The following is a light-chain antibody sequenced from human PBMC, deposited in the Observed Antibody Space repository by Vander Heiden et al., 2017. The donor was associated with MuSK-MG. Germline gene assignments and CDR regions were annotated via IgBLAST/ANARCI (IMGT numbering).Light chain of an antibody. CDR3: QSYDTSRGGFFV. J-gene: IGLJ1*01. CDR2: DDS. CDR1: SSNIGAGYP. Sequence: QSVLTQPPSASGAPGQRVTISCTGASSNIGAGYPVHWYQQPPGTAPKLLIYDDSNRPSGVPDRFTGSKSGTSASLAITGLQAEDDADYYCQSYDTSRGGFFVFGTGTKVTVL. V-gene: IGLV1-40*01.